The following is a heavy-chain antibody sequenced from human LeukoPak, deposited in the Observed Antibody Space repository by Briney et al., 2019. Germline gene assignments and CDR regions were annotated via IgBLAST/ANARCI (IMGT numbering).Heavy chain of an antibody. D-gene: IGHD6-13*01. CDR3: AIREGQQPYPFDY. V-gene: IGHV3-23*01. Sequence: GGSLRLSCAGSGFTFSSYAMSWVRQAPGKGLEWVSAISGSGGSTYYADSVKGRFTISRDNSKNTLYLQMNSLRAEDTAVYYCAIREGQQPYPFDYWGQGTLVTVSS. CDR1: GFTFSSYA. CDR2: ISGSGGST. J-gene: IGHJ4*02.